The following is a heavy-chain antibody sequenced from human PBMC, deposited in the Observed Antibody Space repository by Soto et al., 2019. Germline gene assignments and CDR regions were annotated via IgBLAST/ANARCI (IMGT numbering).Heavy chain of an antibody. Sequence: QVQLQESGPGLVKPSETLSLTCTVSGGSVSSGSYYWSWIRQPPGKGLEWIGYIYYSGSTNYNPSLKSRVNISVDTSKNQFSLKLSSVTAADTAVYYCARVMEDGSGSYKVDYWGQGTLVTVSS. V-gene: IGHV4-61*01. CDR3: ARVMEDGSGSYKVDY. J-gene: IGHJ4*02. CDR2: IYYSGST. CDR1: GGSVSSGSYY. D-gene: IGHD3-10*01.